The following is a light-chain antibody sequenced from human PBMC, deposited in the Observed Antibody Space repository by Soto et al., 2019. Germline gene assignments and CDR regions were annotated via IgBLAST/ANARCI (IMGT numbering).Light chain of an antibody. Sequence: DVVLTQSPLSLPVTLGQPASISCRPSQSLVYSDGNTYLNWFHQRPGQSPRRLIYKVSNRDAGVPERFSGSGSGTGFTLRISRVEAVDGGLYYCMQAGHWPYVFGQGTRLEIK. CDR1: QSLVYSDGNTY. V-gene: IGKV2-30*01. CDR3: MQAGHWPYV. CDR2: KVS. J-gene: IGKJ2*01.